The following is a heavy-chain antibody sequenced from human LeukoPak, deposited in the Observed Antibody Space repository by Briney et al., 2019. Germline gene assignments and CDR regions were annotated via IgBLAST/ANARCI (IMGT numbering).Heavy chain of an antibody. Sequence: GGSLRLSCAASGFTFISYGMSWVRQAPGKGLEWVSGISGSGSSTYYADSVKGRFTISRDNSKNTLYLQMNSLRAEDTALYYCSKGRGPAAVAPDYWGQGTLVTVSS. J-gene: IGHJ4*02. CDR3: SKGRGPAAVAPDY. CDR2: ISGSGSST. D-gene: IGHD2-2*01. CDR1: GFTFISYG. V-gene: IGHV3-23*01.